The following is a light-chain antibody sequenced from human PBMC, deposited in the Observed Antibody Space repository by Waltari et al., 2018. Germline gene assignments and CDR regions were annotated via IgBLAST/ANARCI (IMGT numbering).Light chain of an antibody. V-gene: IGLV3-19*01. CDR1: RLRRFY. Sequence: SSELTQDPAVSVALGQTVRNTCQGDRLRRFYASWYQQRPGQAPILVLYGQNNRPSGIPDRFSGSTSGNTASLTITRAQAEDEGDYFCHSRDTTSTRLFGGGTRVTV. J-gene: IGLJ2*01. CDR2: GQN. CDR3: HSRDTTSTRL.